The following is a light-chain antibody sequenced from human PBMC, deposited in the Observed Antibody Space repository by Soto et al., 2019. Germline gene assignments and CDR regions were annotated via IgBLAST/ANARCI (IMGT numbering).Light chain of an antibody. CDR1: QTVSSS. J-gene: IGKJ4*01. CDR3: QQHINWPLT. CDR2: EVS. Sequence: IVLTQSPATLPLSPGERVTLSGRASQTVSSSLAWYQQKPGQAPRLLIYEVSNRATGIPDRFSGSGSGADFTLPISSLEHGDFALYYCQQHINWPLTFGGGTKV. V-gene: IGKV3-11*01.